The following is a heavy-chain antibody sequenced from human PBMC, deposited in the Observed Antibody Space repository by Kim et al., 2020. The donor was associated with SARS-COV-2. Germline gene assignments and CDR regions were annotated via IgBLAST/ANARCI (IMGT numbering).Heavy chain of an antibody. CDR1: GFRFRDHA. Sequence: GGSLRLSCEVSGFRFRDHAMHWVRKAPGKGLEWMAVIWFDGSERYYTDSMRGRLTITRDNSKNTLHLEMSSLSAEDTAVYYCARDLVGEDVWENHLYLDVSGKGTTVTVSS. CDR3: ARDLVGEDVWENHLYLDV. J-gene: IGHJ6*04. CDR2: IWFDGSER. D-gene: IGHD3-10*01. V-gene: IGHV3-33*01.